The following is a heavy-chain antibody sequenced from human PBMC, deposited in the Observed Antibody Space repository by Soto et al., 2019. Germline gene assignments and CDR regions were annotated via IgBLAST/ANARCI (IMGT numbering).Heavy chain of an antibody. CDR2: IYYRGST. Sequence: PSETLSLTCNVSGVSITSGGFYWNWIRQHPGRGLEWMGNIYYRGSTSYNPSLKSRVSISLDTSKNQFSLRLRLVTVADTAVYYCEPLRGDYRFDSWGHGTLVTVSS. J-gene: IGHJ4*01. CDR3: EPLRGDYRFDS. D-gene: IGHD2-21*01. V-gene: IGHV4-31*03. CDR1: GVSITSGGFY.